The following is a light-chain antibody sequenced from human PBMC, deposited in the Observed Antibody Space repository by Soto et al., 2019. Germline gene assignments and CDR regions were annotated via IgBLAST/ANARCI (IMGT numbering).Light chain of an antibody. J-gene: IGKJ1*01. Sequence: EIVLTQSPGTLSLSPGERATLSCRTSHSVNNNYLAWYQQKPGQAPRLLIYGASSRATGIPDRFSGSGSGTDFTLSISRLEPEDFAVYYCQQYSSLWTFGQGTKVDI. V-gene: IGKV3-20*01. CDR1: HSVNNNY. CDR2: GAS. CDR3: QQYSSLWT.